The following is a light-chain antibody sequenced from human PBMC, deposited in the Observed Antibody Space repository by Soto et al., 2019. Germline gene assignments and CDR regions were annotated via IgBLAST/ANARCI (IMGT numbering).Light chain of an antibody. CDR1: SSDVGGYNY. J-gene: IGLJ2*01. Sequence: QSALTQPASVSGSPGQSITISCTGTSSDVGGYNYVSWYQQHAGKAPKLMIYDVSNRPSGVSNRFSGSKSGNTASLTISGLQAEDEADYYCSSYPSSGTYVVLGGGTKLTVL. CDR2: DVS. CDR3: SSYPSSGTYVV. V-gene: IGLV2-14*03.